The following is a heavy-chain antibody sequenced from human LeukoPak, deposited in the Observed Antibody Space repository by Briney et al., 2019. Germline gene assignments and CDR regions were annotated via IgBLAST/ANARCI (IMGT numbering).Heavy chain of an antibody. D-gene: IGHD1-7*01. CDR2: VNPKSGHT. CDR1: GDTFSTYD. V-gene: IGHV1-8*01. J-gene: IGHJ5*02. CDR3: ARGVVGGTTVGP. Sequence: ASVKVSCKASGDTFSTYDVNWVRQATGQGLEWMGWVNPKSGHTAYAQKFQGRVTMTSDTSTAFLELSSLRFEDTAVYFCARGVVGGTTVGPWGQETWSPSPQ.